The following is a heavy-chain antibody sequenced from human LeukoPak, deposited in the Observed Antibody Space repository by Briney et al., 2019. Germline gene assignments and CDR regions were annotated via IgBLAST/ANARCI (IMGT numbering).Heavy chain of an antibody. D-gene: IGHD3-22*01. J-gene: IGHJ4*02. CDR3: ARDQDSYGQDYYDSSGYYR. V-gene: IGHV3-21*01. CDR2: ISSCKSYI. CDR1: GFLLCILS. Sequence: GDSVSLLCSVSGFLLCILSVMYPRPARGKGLECVSSISSCKSYIYYADSVKGRFTISRDNAKNSLYLQMNSLSAEDTAVYYCARDQDSYGQDYYDSSGYYRWGQGTLVTVSS.